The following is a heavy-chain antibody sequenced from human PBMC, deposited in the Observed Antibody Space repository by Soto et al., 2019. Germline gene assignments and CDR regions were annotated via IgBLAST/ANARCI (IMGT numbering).Heavy chain of an antibody. V-gene: IGHV6-1*01. J-gene: IGHJ4*02. CDR3: ARALAGSYDY. CDR2: TYCRSKWST. Sequence: SQTLSLTCAISGDSVSSKSATWNWIRQAPSRGLEWLGRTYCRSKWSTDYAVSLRGRITVSPDSSKNQFSLRLTSLTPEDTAVYYCARALAGSYDYWGQGTLVTVSS. D-gene: IGHD3-10*01. CDR1: GDSVSSKSAT.